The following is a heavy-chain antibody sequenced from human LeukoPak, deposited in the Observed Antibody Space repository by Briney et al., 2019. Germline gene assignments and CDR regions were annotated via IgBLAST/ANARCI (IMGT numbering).Heavy chain of an antibody. V-gene: IGHV4-30-4*01. D-gene: IGHD6-19*01. CDR3: AKDGSGWLRWFDY. CDR2: IYYSGST. CDR1: GGSISRGDYY. J-gene: IGHJ4*02. Sequence: KASQTLSLTCTVSGGSISRGDYYWSWIRQPPGKGLEWIGYIYYSGSTYYNPSLKSRVTISLDTSKNQFSLKLSSVTAANTAVYYCAKDGSGWLRWFDYWGQGTLVTVSS.